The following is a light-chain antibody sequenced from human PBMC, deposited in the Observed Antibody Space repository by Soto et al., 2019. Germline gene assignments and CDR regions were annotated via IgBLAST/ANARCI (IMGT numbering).Light chain of an antibody. J-gene: IGLJ1*01. CDR2: EVS. Sequence: QSVLTQPPSASGSPGQSVTISCTGTSSDIGGYNFVSWYQQHPGKAPKLMIYEVSKRPSGAPDRFSGSKSGNTAPLTVSGLQAEDEADYYCSSYAGSNILFGTGTKVTVL. CDR3: SSYAGSNIL. CDR1: SSDIGGYNF. V-gene: IGLV2-8*01.